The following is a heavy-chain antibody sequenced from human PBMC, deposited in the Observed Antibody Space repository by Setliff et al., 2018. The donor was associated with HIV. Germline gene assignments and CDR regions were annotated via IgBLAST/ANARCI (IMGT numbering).Heavy chain of an antibody. Sequence: SETLSLTCTVSAGSVSSGGYYWSWIRQHPGMGLEWIAYIYYNGNTYYNPSLKSRVTISVDTSKNQFSLKLRSVTAADTAVYYCASKGGSENYPDSDAFDIWGQGTLVTVSS. CDR2: IYYNGNT. D-gene: IGHD3-10*01. V-gene: IGHV4-31*03. J-gene: IGHJ3*02. CDR1: AGSVSSGGYY. CDR3: ASKGGSENYPDSDAFDI.